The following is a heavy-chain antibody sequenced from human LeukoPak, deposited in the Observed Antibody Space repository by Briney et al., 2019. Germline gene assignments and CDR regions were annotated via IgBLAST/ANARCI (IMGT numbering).Heavy chain of an antibody. CDR1: GYSISSGYY. Sequence: SETLSLTCAVSGYSISSGYYWGWIRQPPGKGLEWIGRVYHSGSTHYNPSLKSRVTISVDTSKNQFSLKLSSVTAADTAVYYCASYCSGGSCYPEYNWFDPWGQETLVTVSS. D-gene: IGHD2-15*01. J-gene: IGHJ5*02. V-gene: IGHV4-38-2*01. CDR2: VYHSGST. CDR3: ASYCSGGSCYPEYNWFDP.